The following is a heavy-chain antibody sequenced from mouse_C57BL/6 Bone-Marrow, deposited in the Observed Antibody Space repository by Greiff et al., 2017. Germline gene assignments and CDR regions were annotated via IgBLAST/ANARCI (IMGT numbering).Heavy chain of an antibody. V-gene: IGHV1-55*01. Sequence: QVQLQKSGAELVKPGASVKMSCKASGYTFTSYWITWVKQRPGQGLEWIGDIYPGSGSTNYHEKFKSTATLTVDTSSSTAYMQLSSLTSEDSAVDYCERTYYSNYWYFDVWGTGTTVTVSA. D-gene: IGHD2-5*01. CDR2: IYPGSGST. CDR3: ERTYYSNYWYFDV. J-gene: IGHJ1*03. CDR1: GYTFTSYW.